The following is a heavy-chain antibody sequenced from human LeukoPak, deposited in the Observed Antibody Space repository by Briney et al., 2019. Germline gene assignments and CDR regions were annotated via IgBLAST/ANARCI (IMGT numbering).Heavy chain of an antibody. J-gene: IGHJ4*02. V-gene: IGHV3-48*03. Sequence: GGSLRLSCAASGLTFSNYEMNWVRQAPGKGLEWISYISDGGGSRYYAYSVKGRFTISRDNAKNSLYLQMNSLRAEDTAVYYCARRGYGSHFDYWGQGTLVTVSS. CDR1: GLTFSNYE. CDR2: ISDGGGSR. CDR3: ARRGYGSHFDY. D-gene: IGHD4-17*01.